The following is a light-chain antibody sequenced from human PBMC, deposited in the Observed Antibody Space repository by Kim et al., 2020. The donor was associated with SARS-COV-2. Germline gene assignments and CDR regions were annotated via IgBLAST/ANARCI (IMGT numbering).Light chain of an antibody. CDR2: RNS. CDR3: ATWDDSLSGWV. CDR1: NSNVASNY. V-gene: IGLV1-47*01. J-gene: IGLJ3*02. Sequence: GQRVTIPCSGRNSNVASNYVYWFRNLPQPAPKLLIFRNSQRPSGVPDRFSGSRSGTSASLAISGLRSEGEATYYCATWDDSLSGWVFGGGTRLTVL.